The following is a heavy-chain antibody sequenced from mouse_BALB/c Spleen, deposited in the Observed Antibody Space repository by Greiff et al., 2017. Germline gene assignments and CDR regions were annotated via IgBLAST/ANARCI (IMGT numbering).Heavy chain of an antibody. D-gene: IGHD1-2*01. CDR2: IWRGGST. J-gene: IGHJ4*01. CDR1: GFSLTSYG. Sequence: VQGVESGPSLVQPSQSLSITCTVSGFSLTSYGVHWVRQSPGKGLEWLGVIWRGGSTDYNAAFMSRLSITKDNSKSQVFFKMNSLQADDTAIYYCAKGLLRLQAMDYWGQGTSVTVSS. V-gene: IGHV2-5-1*01. CDR3: AKGLLRLQAMDY.